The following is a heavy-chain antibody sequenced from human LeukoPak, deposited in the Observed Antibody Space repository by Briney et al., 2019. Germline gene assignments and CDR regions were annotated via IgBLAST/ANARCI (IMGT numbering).Heavy chain of an antibody. D-gene: IGHD5-24*01. J-gene: IGHJ4*02. CDR3: ARERGWLHPGNDY. Sequence: SQTLSLTCTVSGGSISSGSCYWSWIRQPAGKGLEWIGRIYTSGSTNYNPSLKSRVTISVDTSKNQFSLKLSSVTAADTAVYYCARERGWLHPGNDYWGQGTLVTVSS. CDR2: IYTSGST. CDR1: GGSISSGSCY. V-gene: IGHV4-61*02.